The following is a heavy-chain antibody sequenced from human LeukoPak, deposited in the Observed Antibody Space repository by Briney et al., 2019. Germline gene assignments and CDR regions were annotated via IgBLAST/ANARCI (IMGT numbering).Heavy chain of an antibody. CDR1: GYSISRGYS. J-gene: IGHJ3*01. CDR3: ARFDHVWETHGMDAFDL. CDR2: IYHSEST. D-gene: IGHD3-16*01. Sequence: PSETLSLTCGVSGYSISRGYSWGWIRQPPGKVLEWIGNIYHSESTHYNPSLKSRVTISPDTSKNQFSLKLTSVIASDTAVYYCARFDHVWETHGMDAFDLWGQGTMVTVSS. V-gene: IGHV4-38-2*01.